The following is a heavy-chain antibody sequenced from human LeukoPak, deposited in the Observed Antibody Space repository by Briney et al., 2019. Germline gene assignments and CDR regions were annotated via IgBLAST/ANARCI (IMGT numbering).Heavy chain of an antibody. CDR3: ATNKKYGIPYFDY. CDR1: GYTFTDYY. J-gene: IGHJ4*02. D-gene: IGHD5-18*01. CDR2: VDPEDGET. V-gene: IGHV1-69-2*01. Sequence: GASVKVSCKVSGYTFTDYYMHWLQQAPGKGLEWMGLVDPEDGETIYAEKFQGRVTITADTSTDTAYMELSSLRSEDTAVYYRATNKKYGIPYFDYWGQGTLVTVSS.